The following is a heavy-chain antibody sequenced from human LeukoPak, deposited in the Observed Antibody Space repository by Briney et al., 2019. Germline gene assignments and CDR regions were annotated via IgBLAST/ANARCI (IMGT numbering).Heavy chain of an antibody. CDR1: GGSLSSSSYY. Sequence: SETLSLTCTVSGGSLSSSSYYWGWFRQPPGKGLEWIGSIYYSGSTYYNPSLKSRVTISVDTSKNQFSLKLSSVTAADTAVYYCARATLYYYVSRGPYYFDYWGQGTLVTVSS. J-gene: IGHJ4*02. CDR3: ARATLYYYVSRGPYYFDY. V-gene: IGHV4-39*07. D-gene: IGHD3-22*01. CDR2: IYYSGST.